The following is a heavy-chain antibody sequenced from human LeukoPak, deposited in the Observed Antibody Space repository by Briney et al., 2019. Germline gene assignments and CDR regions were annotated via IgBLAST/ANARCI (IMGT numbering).Heavy chain of an antibody. V-gene: IGHV4-59*02. D-gene: IGHD1-26*01. CDR3: ARENVGYDY. CDR2: GHHSESS. Sequence: PSETLSLTCSVSGDSVTSTYWSWIRQPPGKGLEWIAYGHHSESSNYNPSFRSRVTISIDTSKNQFSLKLSSVTAADTAVYYCARENVGYDYWGQGTLVTVSS. J-gene: IGHJ4*02. CDR1: GDSVTSTY.